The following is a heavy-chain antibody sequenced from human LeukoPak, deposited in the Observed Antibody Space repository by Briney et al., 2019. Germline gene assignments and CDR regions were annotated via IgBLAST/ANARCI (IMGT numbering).Heavy chain of an antibody. CDR1: GGSISSGSHY. J-gene: IGHJ4*02. Sequence: SQTLSLTCTVSGGSISSGSHYWSWIRQPAGKGLEWIGRIYPTGSTHYNPSLKSRVTISVDTSKNRFSLKLSSVTAADTAVYYCARDGKEFGTLDYWGQGTLVTVSS. V-gene: IGHV4-61*02. CDR3: ARDGKEFGTLDY. CDR2: IYPTGST. D-gene: IGHD1-1*01.